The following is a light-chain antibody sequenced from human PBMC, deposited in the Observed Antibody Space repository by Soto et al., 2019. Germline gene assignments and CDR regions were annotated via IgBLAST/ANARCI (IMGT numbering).Light chain of an antibody. V-gene: IGLV8-61*01. CDR2: STN. Sequence: QAVVTQEPSFSVSPGRTVTLTCGLSSGSVSTSYYPSWYQLTPGQAPRTLIYSTNTRSSGVPNRFSGSILENKAARTITGAQADDESDYYCVLYMGTGISVFGGGTKLTVL. J-gene: IGLJ3*02. CDR1: SGSVSTSYY. CDR3: VLYMGTGISV.